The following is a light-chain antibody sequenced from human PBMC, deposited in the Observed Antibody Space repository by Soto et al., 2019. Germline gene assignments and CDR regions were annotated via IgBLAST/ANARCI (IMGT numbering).Light chain of an antibody. Sequence: ILMTQSPATLSVSPGERVTLSCRASQSVSSNLAWYQQKPGQAPRLLIYGASTRATGLPARFSGSGSGTEFTLTISNLQSEDFAVYYCQQYDNWPPWTFGQGTKVDIK. J-gene: IGKJ1*01. CDR2: GAS. CDR1: QSVSSN. V-gene: IGKV3-15*01. CDR3: QQYDNWPPWT.